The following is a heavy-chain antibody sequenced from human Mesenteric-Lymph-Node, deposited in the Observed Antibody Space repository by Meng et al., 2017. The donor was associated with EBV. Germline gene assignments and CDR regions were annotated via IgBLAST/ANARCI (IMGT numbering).Heavy chain of an antibody. V-gene: IGHV4-4*02. Sequence: QGNLKEPGPGLVKPSETLSLTCTGSSGSISNSNWWSWVRQPPGKGLQWIGEIFHSGGTNYNPSLKSRVTISVDKSKNQFSLKVNSLTAADTAVYYCARITFGGAIGDWGQGTLVTVSS. CDR1: SGSISNSNW. J-gene: IGHJ4*02. CDR3: ARITFGGAIGD. CDR2: IFHSGGT. D-gene: IGHD3-16*02.